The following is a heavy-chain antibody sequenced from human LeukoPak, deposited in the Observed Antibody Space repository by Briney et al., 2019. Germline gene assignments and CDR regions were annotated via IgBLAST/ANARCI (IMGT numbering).Heavy chain of an antibody. CDR1: GFTFTDYA. J-gene: IGHJ4*02. CDR2: ISYDDGSNK. CDR3: ARESGGNTPYYFDY. D-gene: IGHD2-2*02. Sequence: GGSLRLSCAASGFTFTDYAMHWVRQAPGKGLEWVAVISYDDGSNKYYADSVKGRFTISRDNSKNTLYLQMNSLRTEDTAVYYCARESGGNTPYYFDYWGQGTLVTVSS. V-gene: IGHV3-30*04.